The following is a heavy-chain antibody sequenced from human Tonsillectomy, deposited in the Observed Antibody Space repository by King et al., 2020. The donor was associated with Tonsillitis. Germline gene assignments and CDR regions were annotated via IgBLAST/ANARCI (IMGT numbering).Heavy chain of an antibody. CDR1: GFTFSNYG. J-gene: IGHJ4*02. CDR2: ISYDGSNK. D-gene: IGHD3-16*01. V-gene: IGHV3-33*05. Sequence: VQLVESGGGVVQPGRSLRLSCAASGFTFSNYGMHWVRQAPGKGLEWVAVISYDGSNKYYADSVKGRFTISRDNSNNTLYLQMNSLRAEDTAVYYCARSAYYFDYWGQGTLVTVSS. CDR3: ARSAYYFDY.